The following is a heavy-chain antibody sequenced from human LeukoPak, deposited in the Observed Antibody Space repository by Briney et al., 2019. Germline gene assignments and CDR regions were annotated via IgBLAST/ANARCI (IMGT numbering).Heavy chain of an antibody. D-gene: IGHD2-8*01. Sequence: GGSLRLSCAAPGFTVGNNYMNWVRQAPGKGLEWVSLIFSHGETSYADSVKGRFTVSRDNSKNTLYLQMNGLRVEDTAVYYCARDPPAVSINTYAWGQGTLVTVSS. V-gene: IGHV3-66*01. CDR2: IFSHGET. CDR3: ARDPPAVSINTYA. J-gene: IGHJ4*02. CDR1: GFTVGNNY.